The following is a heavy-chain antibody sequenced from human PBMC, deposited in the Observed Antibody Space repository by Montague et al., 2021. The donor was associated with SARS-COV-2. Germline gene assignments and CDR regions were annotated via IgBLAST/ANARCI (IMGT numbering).Heavy chain of an antibody. J-gene: IGHJ2*01. D-gene: IGHD6-19*01. V-gene: IGHV2-70*01. CDR2: IDWDDDT. Sequence: PALVKPTQTLTLTCTFSGFSVSTSGLCVSWIRQPPGKALEWLALIDWDDDTYYSTSLKTRLAISKYTSKNQVVLTMTDIDAVDTGTYYCARIPEYSSGGGPDWYFDLWGRGTLVTVSS. CDR3: ARIPEYSSGGGPDWYFDL. CDR1: GFSVSTSGLC.